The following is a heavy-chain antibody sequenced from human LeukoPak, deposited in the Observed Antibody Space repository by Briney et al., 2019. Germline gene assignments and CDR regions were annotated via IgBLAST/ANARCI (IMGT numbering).Heavy chain of an antibody. CDR1: GFTFGDYV. J-gene: IGHJ4*02. Sequence: GGSLRLSCTASGFTFGDYVMSWFRQAPGKRLEWVGYIRSKAYGGTTEYAASVKGRFTISRDDSKSIVYLQMNSLKTEDTAVYYCSRSYTSRYSSGWRTLDYWGQGTLVTVSS. CDR3: SRSYTSRYSSGWRTLDY. D-gene: IGHD6-19*01. V-gene: IGHV3-49*03. CDR2: IRSKAYGGTT.